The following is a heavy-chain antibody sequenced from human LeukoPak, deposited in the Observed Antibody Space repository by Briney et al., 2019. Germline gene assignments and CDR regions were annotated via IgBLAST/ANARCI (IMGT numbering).Heavy chain of an antibody. D-gene: IGHD6-13*01. V-gene: IGHV1-2*02. Sequence: ASVKVSCKTSGYTFTGHFIHWVRQAPGQGLEWMGWINPNSGGTNYAQKFQGRVTMTRDTSISTAYMELSRLRSDDTAVYYCASPNVAAAGTGDYWGQGTLVTVSS. CDR2: INPNSGGT. J-gene: IGHJ4*02. CDR1: GYTFTGHF. CDR3: ASPNVAAAGTGDY.